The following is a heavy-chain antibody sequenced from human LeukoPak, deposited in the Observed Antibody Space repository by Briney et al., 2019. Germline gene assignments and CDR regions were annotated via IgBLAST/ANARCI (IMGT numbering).Heavy chain of an antibody. CDR1: GDSISYNY. CDR2: IYYSGDT. CDR3: ARAKGHYYDFSSGTHRFDA. Sequence: SETLSLTCTVSGDSISYNYWSWIRQPPGKGLEWIGYIYYSGDTYYNPSPKSRVTISADRSKNQFSLTLSSVTAADTAVYYCARAKGHYYDFSSGTHRFDAWGQGTLVIVSS. V-gene: IGHV4-59*01. J-gene: IGHJ5*02. D-gene: IGHD3-3*01.